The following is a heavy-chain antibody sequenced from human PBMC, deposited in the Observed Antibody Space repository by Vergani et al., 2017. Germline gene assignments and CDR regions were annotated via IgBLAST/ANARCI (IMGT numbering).Heavy chain of an antibody. CDR2: IYPGDSDT. CDR1: GYSFTSYW. J-gene: IGHJ6*02. Sequence: EVQLVESGGGLVQPGGSLRLSCAASGYSFTSYWIGWARQMPGKGLEWLGIIYPGDSDTRYIPSFQGQVTISADKSISTAYLQWSSLKASDTAMYYCARGAISYYYGMDVWGQGTTVTVSS. D-gene: IGHD4/OR15-4a*01. CDR3: ARGAISYYYGMDV. V-gene: IGHV5-51*01.